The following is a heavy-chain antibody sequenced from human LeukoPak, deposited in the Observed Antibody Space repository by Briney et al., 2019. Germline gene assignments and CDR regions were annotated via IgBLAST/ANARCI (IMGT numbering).Heavy chain of an antibody. Sequence: GASLRLSCAASGFTFSSYAMGWVRQAPGKGLEWVSAISGSGGSTYYADSVKGRFTISRDNSKNTLYLQMNSLRAEDTAVYYCAKDQQQLVDYWGQGTLVTVSS. D-gene: IGHD6-13*01. V-gene: IGHV3-23*01. CDR1: GFTFSSYA. J-gene: IGHJ4*02. CDR3: AKDQQQLVDY. CDR2: ISGSGGST.